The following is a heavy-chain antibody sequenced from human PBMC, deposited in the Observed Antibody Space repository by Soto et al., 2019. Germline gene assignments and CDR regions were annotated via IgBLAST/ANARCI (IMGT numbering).Heavy chain of an antibody. CDR2: INHSGST. CDR1: GGSFSGYY. J-gene: IGHJ6*02. D-gene: IGHD3-16*01. CDR3: AWGHYYYYGMDV. Sequence: SETLSLTCAVYGGSFSGYYWSWIRQPPGKGLEWIGEINHSGSTNHNPSLKSRVTISVDTSKNQFSLKLSSVTAADTAVYYCAWGHYYYYGMDVWGQGATVTVSS. V-gene: IGHV4-34*01.